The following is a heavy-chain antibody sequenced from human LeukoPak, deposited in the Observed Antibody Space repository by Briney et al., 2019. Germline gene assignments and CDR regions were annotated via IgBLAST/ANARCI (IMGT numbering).Heavy chain of an antibody. V-gene: IGHV4-4*07. Sequence: SETLSLTCAVYGGSFSGYYWSWIRQSAGKGLEWIGRINISGNTKYNPSLKSRVTISVDTSKNQFSLKLTSVTAADTALYYCARESDGDPRFFDYWGQGTLVTVSS. D-gene: IGHD5-24*01. CDR3: ARESDGDPRFFDY. CDR1: GGSFSGYY. CDR2: INISGNT. J-gene: IGHJ4*02.